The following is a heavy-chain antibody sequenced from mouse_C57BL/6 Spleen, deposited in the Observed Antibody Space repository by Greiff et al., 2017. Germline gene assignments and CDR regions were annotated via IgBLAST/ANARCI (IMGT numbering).Heavy chain of an antibody. D-gene: IGHD2-4*01. CDR2: IDPSDSYT. CDR1: GYTFTSYW. V-gene: IGHV1-50*01. CDR3: ARGDDYDY. J-gene: IGHJ2*01. Sequence: QVQLQQPGAELVKPGASVKLSCKASGYTFTSYWMQWVKQRPGQGLEWIGEIDPSDSYTNHNQKFKGKATLTVDTSSSTAYMQLSSLTSEDSAVYYCARGDDYDYWGKGTTLTVSS.